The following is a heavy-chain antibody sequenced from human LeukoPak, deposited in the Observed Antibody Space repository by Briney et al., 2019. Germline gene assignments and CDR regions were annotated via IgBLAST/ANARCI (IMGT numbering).Heavy chain of an antibody. CDR1: GYTFTAYY. CDR3: ARDYDIVVVVAAPGWFDR. CDR2: INPSSGGT. Sequence: GASVKVSCTASGYTFTAYYMHWVRQAPGQGLEWMGWINPSSGGTNYAQKFQGRVTMTRDTSISTAYMELSRLRSDDTAVYYCARDYDIVVVVAAPGWFDRWGQGTLVTVSS. V-gene: IGHV1-2*02. J-gene: IGHJ5*02. D-gene: IGHD2-15*01.